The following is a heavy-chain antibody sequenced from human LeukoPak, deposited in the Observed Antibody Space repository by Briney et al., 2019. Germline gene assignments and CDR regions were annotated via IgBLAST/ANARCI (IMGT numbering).Heavy chain of an antibody. J-gene: IGHJ4*02. CDR1: GASISSSSFY. V-gene: IGHV4-39*02. D-gene: IGHD6-19*01. CDR3: ARVLRGPRHSSGWYIGIQKSYYFDY. CDR2: IYYTGST. Sequence: PSETLSLTCTVSGASISSSSFYWGWIRQPPGKGLEWIANIYYTGSTYYNPSLRSRVTISVDTSKNQFSLKLSSVTAADTAVYYCARVLRGPRHSSGWYIGIQKSYYFDYWGQGTLVTVSS.